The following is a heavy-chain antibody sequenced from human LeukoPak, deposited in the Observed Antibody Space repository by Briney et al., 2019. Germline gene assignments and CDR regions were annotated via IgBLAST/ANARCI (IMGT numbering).Heavy chain of an antibody. D-gene: IGHD6-13*01. V-gene: IGHV1-2*06. Sequence: ASVKVSFKASGYTFTGYYMHWVRQAPGQGLEWMGRINPNSGGTNYAQKFQGRVTMTRDTSISTAYMELSRLRSDDTAVYYCATTGAAAANDAFDIWGQGTMVTVSS. CDR3: ATTGAAAANDAFDI. CDR1: GYTFTGYY. CDR2: INPNSGGT. J-gene: IGHJ3*02.